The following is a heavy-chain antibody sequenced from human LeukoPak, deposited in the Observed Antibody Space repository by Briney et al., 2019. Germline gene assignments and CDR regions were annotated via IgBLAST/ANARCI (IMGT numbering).Heavy chain of an antibody. CDR2: IYYSGST. J-gene: IGHJ4*02. V-gene: IGHV4-39*01. CDR3: ARRLHYGSGSYYQFGY. CDR1: GGSISSSNYY. Sequence: SETLSLTCTVSGGSISSSNYYWGWIRQPPGKGLEWIATIYYSGSTYYNPSLKSRVTISVDTSKNQFSLNLSSMTAADTAVYYCARRLHYGSGSYYQFGYWGQGTLVTVSS. D-gene: IGHD3-10*01.